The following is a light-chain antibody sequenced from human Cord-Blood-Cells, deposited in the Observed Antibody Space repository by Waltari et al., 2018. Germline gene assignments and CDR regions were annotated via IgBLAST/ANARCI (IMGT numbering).Light chain of an antibody. V-gene: IGKV3-20*01. CDR2: GAS. CDR1: QSVSSSY. J-gene: IGKJ1*01. Sequence: EIVLTQSPGTLSLSPGERASQSVSSSYLAWYQQKPGQAPRLLIYGASSRATGVPDRFSGSGSGTDCTLTISRLEPEDCAVYYCQQYGSSSWTYGQGTKVEIK. CDR3: QQYGSSSWT.